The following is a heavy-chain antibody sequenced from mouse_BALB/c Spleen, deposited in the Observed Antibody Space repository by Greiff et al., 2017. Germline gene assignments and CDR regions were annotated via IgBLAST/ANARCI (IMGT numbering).Heavy chain of an antibody. J-gene: IGHJ4*01. CDR1: GYSFTGYY. D-gene: IGHD2-14*01. CDR2: ISCYNGAT. CDR3: ARDYRYDYAMDY. V-gene: IGHV1S34*01. Sequence: LVKTGASVKISCKASGYSFTGYYMHWVKQSHGQSLEWIGYISCYNGATSYNQKFKGKATFTVDTSSSTAYMQFNSLTSEDSAVYYCARDYRYDYAMDYWGQGTSVTVSS.